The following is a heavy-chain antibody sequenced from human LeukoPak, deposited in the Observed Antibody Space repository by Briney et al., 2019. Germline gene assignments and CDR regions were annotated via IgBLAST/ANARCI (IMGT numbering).Heavy chain of an antibody. Sequence: RASVKVSCKASGGTFSSYAISWVRQAPGKGLEWMGRIIPILGIANYAQKFQGRVMITADKSTTTDYMELSSLRSEDTAVYYCARDIVATNDGVDYWGQGTLVTVSS. CDR3: ARDIVATNDGVDY. J-gene: IGHJ4*02. V-gene: IGHV1-69*04. D-gene: IGHD5-12*01. CDR1: GGTFSSYA. CDR2: IIPILGIA.